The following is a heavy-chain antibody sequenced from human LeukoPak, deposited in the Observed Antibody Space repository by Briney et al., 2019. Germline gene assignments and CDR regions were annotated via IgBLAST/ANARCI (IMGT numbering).Heavy chain of an antibody. CDR2: IYYSGNI. CDR1: GGSMSSSSFY. V-gene: IGHV4-39*07. J-gene: IGHJ4*02. CDR3: ARGRKSSIAARPGVCLDY. D-gene: IGHD6-6*01. Sequence: PSETLSLTCSVSGGSMSSSSFYWAWIRQSPGKGLEWIGSIYYSGNIHYNPSLKSRVTMSVDTSKNQFSLKLSSVTAADTAVYYCARGRKSSIAARPGVCLDYWGQGTLVTVSS.